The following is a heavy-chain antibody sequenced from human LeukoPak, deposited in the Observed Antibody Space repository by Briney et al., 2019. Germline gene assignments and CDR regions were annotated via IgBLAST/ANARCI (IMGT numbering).Heavy chain of an antibody. J-gene: IGHJ3*02. V-gene: IGHV3-7*01. CDR3: ASISGYDFEGAFDI. D-gene: IGHD5-12*01. CDR2: IKQDGSEK. CDR1: GFTFSSYW. Sequence: GGSLRLSCAASGFTFSSYWMSWVRQAPGKGLEWVANIKQDGSEKYHVDSVKGRFTISRDNAKNSLYLQMNSLRAEDTAVYYCASISGYDFEGAFDIWGQGTMVTVSS.